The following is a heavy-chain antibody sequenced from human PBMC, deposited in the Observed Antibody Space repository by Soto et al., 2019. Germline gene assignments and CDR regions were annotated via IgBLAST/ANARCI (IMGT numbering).Heavy chain of an antibody. CDR1: GFSLSTTGVG. D-gene: IGHD3-10*01. CDR2: IYWDNDK. V-gene: IGHV2-5*02. Sequence: QITLKESGPTLVKPTQTLTLTCSFSGFSLSTTGVGVGWIRQSPGKALEWLAIIYWDNDKRYSPSLKSRVTIHKDTSKNQVVLTGTIMDSVDTGTYCWARSLWFGELHWGQGALVTVSS. CDR3: ARSLWFGELH. J-gene: IGHJ4*02.